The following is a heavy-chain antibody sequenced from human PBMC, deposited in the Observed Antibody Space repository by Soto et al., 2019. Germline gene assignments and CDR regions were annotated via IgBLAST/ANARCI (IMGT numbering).Heavy chain of an antibody. CDR3: ARIRSCGGDCYPLPDY. CDR1: GFTFSSYG. J-gene: IGHJ4*02. CDR2: ISYDGSNK. V-gene: IGHV3-30*03. Sequence: PGGSLRLSCAASGFTFSSYGMLWVRQALGKGLEWVAVISYDGSNKYYADSVKGRFTISRDNSKNTLYLQMNSLKLEDTAVYFCARIRSCGGDCYPLPDYWGRGTLVTVSS. D-gene: IGHD2-21*02.